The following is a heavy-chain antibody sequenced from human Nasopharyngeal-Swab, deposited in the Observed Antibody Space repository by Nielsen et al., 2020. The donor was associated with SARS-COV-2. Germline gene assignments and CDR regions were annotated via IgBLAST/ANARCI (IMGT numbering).Heavy chain of an antibody. CDR1: GFTFSSYA. CDR3: ARDYLDWYFDL. V-gene: IGHV3-30*04. D-gene: IGHD2/OR15-2a*01. J-gene: IGHJ2*01. CDR2: ISYDGSNK. Sequence: GESLKISCAASGFTFSSYAMHWVRQAPGKGLEWVAVISYDGSNKYYADSVKGRFTISRDNSKNTLYLQMNSLRAEDTAVYYCARDYLDWYFDLWGRVTLVTVSS.